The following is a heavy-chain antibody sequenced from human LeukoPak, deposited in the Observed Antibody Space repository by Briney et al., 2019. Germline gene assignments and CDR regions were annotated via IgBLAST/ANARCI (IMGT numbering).Heavy chain of an antibody. D-gene: IGHD3-22*01. CDR1: GGSFSGYY. CDR2: INHSGST. CDR3: ARGQGYYDSSGYYYLFDY. J-gene: IGHJ4*02. Sequence: SETLSLTCAVYGGSFSGYYWSWIRQPPGKGLEWIGEINHSGSTNYNPSLKSRVTISVDTSKNQFSLKLSSVTAADTAVYYCARGQGYYDSSGYYYLFDYWGQGTLATVSS. V-gene: IGHV4-34*01.